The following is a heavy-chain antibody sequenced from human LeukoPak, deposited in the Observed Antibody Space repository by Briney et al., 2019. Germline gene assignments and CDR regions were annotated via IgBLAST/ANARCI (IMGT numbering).Heavy chain of an antibody. CDR1: GGSISSGGYY. Sequence: SETLSLTCTVSGGSISSGGYYWGWIRQPPGKGLEWIGSIYYSGSTYYNPSLKSRVTISVDTSKNQFSLKLSSVTAADTAVYYCARQAGYCSGGSCLEVSWFDPWGQGTLVTVSS. D-gene: IGHD2-15*01. V-gene: IGHV4-39*01. J-gene: IGHJ5*02. CDR3: ARQAGYCSGGSCLEVSWFDP. CDR2: IYYSGST.